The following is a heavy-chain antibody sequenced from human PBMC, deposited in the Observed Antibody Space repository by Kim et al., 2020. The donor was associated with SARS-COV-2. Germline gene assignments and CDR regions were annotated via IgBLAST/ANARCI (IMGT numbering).Heavy chain of an antibody. D-gene: IGHD6-19*01. V-gene: IGHV4-39*01. CDR3: ARSRVGGVNIAVAGTVDY. CDR2: IYYSGST. J-gene: IGHJ4*02. Sequence: SETLSLTCTVSGGSISSSSYYWGWIRQPPGKGLEWIGSIYYSGSTYYNPSLKSRVTISVDTSKNQFSLKLSSVTAADTAVYYCARSRVGGVNIAVAGTVDYWGQGTLVTVSS. CDR1: GGSISSSSYY.